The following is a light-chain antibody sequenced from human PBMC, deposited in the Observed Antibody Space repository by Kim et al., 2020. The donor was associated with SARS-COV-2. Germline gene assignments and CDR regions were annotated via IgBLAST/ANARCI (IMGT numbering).Light chain of an antibody. Sequence: GQRVTISCSGSSSNVGLHFVNWYQQLPGTAPKVFIYSDNQRPSGVPDRCSGSRSGTSASLAISGLQSEDEADYYCATWDVSLNGWVFGGGTQLTVL. J-gene: IGLJ3*02. V-gene: IGLV1-44*01. CDR2: SDN. CDR3: ATWDVSLNGWV. CDR1: SSNVGLHF.